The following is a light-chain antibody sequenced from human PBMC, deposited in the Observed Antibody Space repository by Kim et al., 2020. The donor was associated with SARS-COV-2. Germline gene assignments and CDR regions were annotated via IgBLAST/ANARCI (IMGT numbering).Light chain of an antibody. Sequence: DIQMTQSPSSLSAAIGDRVTITCRASQDISNFLGWFQQKPGKAPRLLIYYASILQAGVPARFSGRGSGTDFTLTISGLQPEDVATYYCQKYDSVPQTFGPGTKVDIK. V-gene: IGKV1-27*01. J-gene: IGKJ1*01. CDR2: YAS. CDR1: QDISNF. CDR3: QKYDSVPQT.